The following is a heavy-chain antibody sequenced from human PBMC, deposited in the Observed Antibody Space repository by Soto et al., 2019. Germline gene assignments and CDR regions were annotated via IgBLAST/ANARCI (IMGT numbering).Heavy chain of an antibody. Sequence: EVQLVESGGGLVQPGGSLRLSCAASGFTFSSYSMNWVRQAPGKGLEWVSYISNEGATTYYADSVKGRCTISRDNAKNLLYLQMNSLRAEDTALYYCARDDSGWYLGYWGQGTLVTVSS. V-gene: IGHV3-48*01. D-gene: IGHD6-19*01. CDR3: ARDDSGWYLGY. CDR1: GFTFSSYS. J-gene: IGHJ4*02. CDR2: ISNEGATT.